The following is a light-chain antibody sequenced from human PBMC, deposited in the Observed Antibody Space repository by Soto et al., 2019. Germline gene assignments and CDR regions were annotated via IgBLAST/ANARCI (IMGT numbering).Light chain of an antibody. J-gene: IGKJ1*01. CDR2: GVS. Sequence: DIQMTQSPSTLSASVGDRVTITCRASQSISRWLAWYQQKPGEAPKLLIHGVSSLESGVPSRFSGGGSGTEFTLTISRLQPDDFATYYCLQYNRYRTFGQGTKVEIK. CDR1: QSISRW. V-gene: IGKV1-5*01. CDR3: LQYNRYRT.